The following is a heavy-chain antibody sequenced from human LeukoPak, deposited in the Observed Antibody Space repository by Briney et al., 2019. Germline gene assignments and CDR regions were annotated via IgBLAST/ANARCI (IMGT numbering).Heavy chain of an antibody. D-gene: IGHD6-13*01. Sequence: TGGSLRLSCGASGITFTNALMTWVRQTPGQGLEWIGRIKSKTDGGTADYGAPVKGRFTISRDDSKNTLYLQMTSLKTEDTGVYYCTTGEKYSSSGTFWFDPWGQGTLVTVSS. V-gene: IGHV3-15*01. CDR3: TTGEKYSSSGTFWFDP. J-gene: IGHJ5*02. CDR1: GITFTNAL. CDR2: IKSKTDGGTA.